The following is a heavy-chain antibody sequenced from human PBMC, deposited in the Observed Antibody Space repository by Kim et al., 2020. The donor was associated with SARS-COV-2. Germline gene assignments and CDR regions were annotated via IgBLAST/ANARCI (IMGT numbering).Heavy chain of an antibody. CDR2: IYRSGST. D-gene: IGHD6-13*01. Sequence: SETLSLTCTVSGYSISSGYYWGWIRQPPGKGLEWIGSIYRSGSTYYNPSLKSRVTISVDTSKNQFSLKLSSVTAADTAVYYCARTSSSQGRADYYFDYWGQGTLVTVSS. CDR3: ARTSSSQGRADYYFDY. V-gene: IGHV4-38-2*02. CDR1: GYSISSGYY. J-gene: IGHJ4*02.